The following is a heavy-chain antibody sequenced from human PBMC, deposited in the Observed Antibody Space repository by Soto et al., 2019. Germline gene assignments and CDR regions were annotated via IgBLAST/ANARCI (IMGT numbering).Heavy chain of an antibody. CDR1: GGSISSSNW. V-gene: IGHV4-4*02. CDR3: ARGDTNTAMSN. Sequence: QVQLQESGPGLVKPSGTLSLTCAVSGGSISSSNWWSWVRQPPGKGLEWIGEIYHSGSTNYNPSLKSXXTXSXXKSKNQFSLKLSSVTAADTAVYYCARGDTNTAMSNWGQGTLVTVSS. CDR2: IYHSGST. D-gene: IGHD5-18*01. J-gene: IGHJ4*02.